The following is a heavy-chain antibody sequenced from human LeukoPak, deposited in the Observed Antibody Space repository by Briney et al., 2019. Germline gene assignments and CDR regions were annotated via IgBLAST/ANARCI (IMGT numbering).Heavy chain of an antibody. CDR1: GFTFSSYW. Sequence: GGSLRLSCAASGFTFSSYWMSWVRQAPGKGLEWVANIKQDGSEKDYVDSVKGRFTISRDNAKNTLYLQMNSLRAEDTAVYFCARDVRRAAAGTMNYWGQGTLVTVSS. D-gene: IGHD6-13*01. CDR3: ARDVRRAAAGTMNY. J-gene: IGHJ4*02. V-gene: IGHV3-7*01. CDR2: IKQDGSEK.